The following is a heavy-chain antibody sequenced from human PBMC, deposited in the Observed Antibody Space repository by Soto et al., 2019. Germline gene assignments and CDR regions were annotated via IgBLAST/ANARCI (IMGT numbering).Heavy chain of an antibody. J-gene: IGHJ4*02. CDR2: INANSGDT. V-gene: IGHV1-2*02. Sequence: ASVKVSCKASGYTFSGHYMHWIRQAPGQGPEWLGWINANSGDTDRAPKFQDRLTMTRDTSISTAYMELSRMRSDDTAVYYCARGGALDGTSPPFNHWGQGTLVTVSS. CDR1: GYTFSGHY. D-gene: IGHD6-19*01. CDR3: ARGGALDGTSPPFNH.